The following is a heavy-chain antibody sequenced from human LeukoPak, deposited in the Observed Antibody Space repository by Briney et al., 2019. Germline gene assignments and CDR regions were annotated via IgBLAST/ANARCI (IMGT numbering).Heavy chain of an antibody. Sequence: PGGSLRLSCAASGFIFSNYAMQWVRQAPGKGLEWVSSISSSSSYIYYADSVKGRFTISRDNAKNSLYLQMNSLRAEDTAVYYCARGALYGDYVQDRGPSYWGQGTLVTVSS. CDR1: GFIFSNYA. V-gene: IGHV3-21*06. CDR2: ISSSSSYI. D-gene: IGHD4-17*01. CDR3: ARGALYGDYVQDRGPSY. J-gene: IGHJ4*02.